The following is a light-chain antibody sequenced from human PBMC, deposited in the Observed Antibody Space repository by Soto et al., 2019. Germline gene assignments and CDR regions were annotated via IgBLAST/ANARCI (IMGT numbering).Light chain of an antibody. CDR3: QQYYSYPRT. CDR2: AAS. CDR1: QDITNY. Sequence: IQMTQSPSSLSASEGDRVTITCPASQDITNYLNWYQQKPGKAPKLLIYAASTLQSGVPSRFSGSGSGTDFTLTISCLQSEDFATYYCQQYYSYPRTFGQGTKVDI. V-gene: IGKV1-8*01. J-gene: IGKJ1*01.